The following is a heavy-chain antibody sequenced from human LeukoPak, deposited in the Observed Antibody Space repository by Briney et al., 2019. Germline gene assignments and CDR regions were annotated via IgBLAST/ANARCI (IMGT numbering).Heavy chain of an antibody. D-gene: IGHD5-24*01. CDR3: ARGGGMGHYYYYMDV. CDR1: GGSISSSSYY. J-gene: IGHJ6*03. Sequence: SETLSLTCTVSGGSISSSSYYWGWIRQPPGKGLEWIGSIYYSGSTYYNPSLKSRVTISVDTSKNQFSLKLSSVTAADTAVYYCARGGGMGHYYYYMDVWGKGTTVTISS. V-gene: IGHV4-39*07. CDR2: IYYSGST.